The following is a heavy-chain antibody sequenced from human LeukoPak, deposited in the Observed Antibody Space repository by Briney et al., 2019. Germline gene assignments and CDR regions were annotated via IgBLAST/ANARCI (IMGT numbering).Heavy chain of an antibody. Sequence: ASVKVSCKASGYTFTNYGITWVRQAPGQGLEWMGWISAYNGDTKYAQKFQGRVTMTTDTSTSTAYMELRSLRSDDTAVYYCARVAEQHLDYYFDYWGQETLVTVSS. J-gene: IGHJ4*02. CDR1: GYTFTNYG. D-gene: IGHD1-1*01. CDR2: ISAYNGDT. CDR3: ARVAEQHLDYYFDY. V-gene: IGHV1-18*01.